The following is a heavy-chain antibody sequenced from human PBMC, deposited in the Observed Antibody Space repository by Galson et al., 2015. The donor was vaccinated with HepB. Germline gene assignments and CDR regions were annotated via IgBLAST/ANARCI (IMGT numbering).Heavy chain of an antibody. CDR2: INWGGGRT. V-gene: IGHV3-43*01. CDR1: GFTFDDYT. CDR3: AKAVGAYCSSTTCYLDY. D-gene: IGHD2-2*01. Sequence: SLRLSCAASGFTFDDYTMHWVRQGPGKGLEWVSRINWGGGRTYYADSVKGRFTISRDNSKNSLYLQMHSLRSEDTALYYCAKAVGAYCSSTTCYLDYWGQGTLVTVSS. J-gene: IGHJ4*02.